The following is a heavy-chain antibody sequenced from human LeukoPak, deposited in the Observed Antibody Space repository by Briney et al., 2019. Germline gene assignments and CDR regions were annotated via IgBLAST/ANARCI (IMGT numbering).Heavy chain of an antibody. D-gene: IGHD5-18*01. Sequence: SVKVSCKASGGTFSSYAISRVRQAPGQGLEWMGRIIPILGIANYAQKFQGRVTITADKSTSAAYMELSSLRSEGTAVYYCARDLGFVEMATAPFDYWGQGTLVTVSS. V-gene: IGHV1-69*04. CDR2: IIPILGIA. CDR3: ARDLGFVEMATAPFDY. J-gene: IGHJ4*02. CDR1: GGTFSSYA.